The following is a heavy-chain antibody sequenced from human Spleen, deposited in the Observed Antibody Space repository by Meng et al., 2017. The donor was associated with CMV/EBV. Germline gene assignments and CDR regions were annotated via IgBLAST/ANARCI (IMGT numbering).Heavy chain of an antibody. V-gene: IGHV3-7*01. Sequence: GGSLRLSCVTSGFAFSSHWMNWVRQAPGKGLEWVATINQDEGEKYYLDSVKGRFTISRDNAKNSLSLQMNSLTPEDTAVYYCAKDRNVDYWGQGTLVTVSS. CDR2: INQDEGEK. CDR1: GFAFSSHW. CDR3: AKDRNVDY. J-gene: IGHJ4*02. D-gene: IGHD1-1*01.